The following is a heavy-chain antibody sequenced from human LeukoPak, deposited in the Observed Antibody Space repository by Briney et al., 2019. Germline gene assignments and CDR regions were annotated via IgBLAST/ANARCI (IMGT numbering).Heavy chain of an antibody. J-gene: IGHJ4*02. D-gene: IGHD3-22*01. CDR1: GGSISSYY. CDR3: ARLIGVGSGYYQDY. CDR2: IYYSGST. Sequence: PSQTLSLTCTVSGGSISSYYWSWIRQPPGKGLEWIGYIYYSGSTNYNPSLKRRVTISVDTSKNQFSLKLSSVTAADTAVYYCARLIGVGSGYYQDYWGQGTLVTVSS. V-gene: IGHV4-59*08.